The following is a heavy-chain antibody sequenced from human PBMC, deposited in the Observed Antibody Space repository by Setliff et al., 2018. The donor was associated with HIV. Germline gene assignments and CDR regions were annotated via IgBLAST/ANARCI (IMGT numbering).Heavy chain of an antibody. J-gene: IGHJ4*02. CDR2: IIHSGGT. Sequence: SETLSLTCALYGGSFSDYYWSWIRQPPGKGLEWIGEIIHSGGTNYNRSLKSRVTISVDTSKNQFSLNLSSVTAADTAVYYCARGGLGVVGAIDYWSQGTLVTVSS. CDR3: ARGGLGVVGAIDY. CDR1: GGSFSDYY. D-gene: IGHD2-15*01. V-gene: IGHV4-34*01.